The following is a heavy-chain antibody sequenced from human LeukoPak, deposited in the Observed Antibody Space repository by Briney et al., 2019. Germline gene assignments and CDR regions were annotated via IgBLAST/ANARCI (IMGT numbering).Heavy chain of an antibody. J-gene: IGHJ4*02. V-gene: IGHV1-18*01. Sequence: ASVKASCKASVYTFTSYGITWVRQAPGQGLEWMGWISAYNGNTNYAQKLQGRVTMTTDTSTSTAYLDLRSLRSDDTAVYYCARAEQYQLLLHWGQGTLVTVSS. CDR1: VYTFTSYG. CDR2: ISAYNGNT. D-gene: IGHD2-2*01. CDR3: ARAEQYQLLLH.